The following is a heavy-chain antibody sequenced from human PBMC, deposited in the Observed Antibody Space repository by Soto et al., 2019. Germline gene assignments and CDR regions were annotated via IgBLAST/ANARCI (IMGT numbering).Heavy chain of an antibody. J-gene: IGHJ4*02. V-gene: IGHV4-31*03. Sequence: TLSLTCTVSGASISSGGYYWSWKRQHPGKGLEWIGYIYYSGSTYYNPSLKSRVTISVDTSKNQFSLKLSSVTAADTAVYYCARGKGRVVPAACDYWGQGTLVTVYS. D-gene: IGHD2-2*01. CDR1: GASISSGGYY. CDR2: IYYSGST. CDR3: ARGKGRVVPAACDY.